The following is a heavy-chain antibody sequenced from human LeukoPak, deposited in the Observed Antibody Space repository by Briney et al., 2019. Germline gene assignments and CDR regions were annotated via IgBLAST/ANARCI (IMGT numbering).Heavy chain of an antibody. J-gene: IGHJ6*03. V-gene: IGHV1-69*05. CDR2: IIPIFGTA. Sequence: SVKVSCKASEGTFSSYAIRWVRQAPGQGLEWMGGIIPIFGTANYAQKFQGRVTITTDESTSTAYMELSSLRSEDTAVYYCAREGKQEWGNYYYYTDVWGKGTTVTVSS. CDR3: AREGKQEWGNYYYYTDV. CDR1: EGTFSSYA. D-gene: IGHD7-27*01.